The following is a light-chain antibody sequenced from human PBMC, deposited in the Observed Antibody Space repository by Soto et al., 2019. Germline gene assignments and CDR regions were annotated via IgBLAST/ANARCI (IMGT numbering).Light chain of an antibody. J-gene: IGKJ4*01. Sequence: DLPMTQSPSSLSASVGDRVTITCRASQTISTYLHWYQQKPGKAPRLLIYTASSLQSGVPSRLSGSGSGTDFTLTISSLQPEDFGTYYCQQTYNTPHTFGGGTKVEI. CDR2: TAS. V-gene: IGKV1-39*01. CDR3: QQTYNTPHT. CDR1: QTISTY.